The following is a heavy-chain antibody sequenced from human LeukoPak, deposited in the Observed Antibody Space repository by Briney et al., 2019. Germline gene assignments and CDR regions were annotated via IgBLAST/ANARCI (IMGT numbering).Heavy chain of an antibody. V-gene: IGHV1-46*01. D-gene: IGHD6-19*01. CDR3: ARELAVAGNIDY. CDR1: GYTFTSYY. CDR2: INPSGGST. J-gene: IGHJ4*02. Sequence: ASVKVSCKVSGYTFTSYYMHWVRQAPGQGLEWMGIINPSGGSTSYAQKFQGRVTMTRDMSTSTVYMELSSLRSEDTAVYYCARELAVAGNIDYWGQGTLVTVSS.